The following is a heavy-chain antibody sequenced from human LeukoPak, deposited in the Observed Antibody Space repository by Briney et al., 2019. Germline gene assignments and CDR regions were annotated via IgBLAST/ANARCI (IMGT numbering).Heavy chain of an antibody. J-gene: IGHJ4*02. CDR3: ARGLRRQWLRRQEGFDY. CDR1: DDSISTSSHY. D-gene: IGHD5-12*01. V-gene: IGHV4-39*07. CDR2: ISDSGNT. Sequence: SETLSLTCTVSDDSISTSSHYWGWIRQPPGKGLEWIGSISDSGNTYYNPSLKTRGTISVDTSEIQFSLKLTSVTAADTAVYYCARGLRRQWLRRQEGFDYWGQGTLVTVSS.